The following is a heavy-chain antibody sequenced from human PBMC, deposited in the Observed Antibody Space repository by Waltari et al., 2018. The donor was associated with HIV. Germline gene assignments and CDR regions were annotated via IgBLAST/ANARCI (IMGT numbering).Heavy chain of an antibody. CDR1: GYLFTSYY. CDR2: LNPSDGAT. J-gene: IGHJ6*01. CDR3: AGDTKQYAYYGMDV. D-gene: IGHD1-1*01. V-gene: IGHV1-46*01. Sequence: QVQLVQSGAEVKKPGASVRVSCKTSGYLFTSYYIHWVRQAPGQGLDWMGILNPSDGATNYAQKVLGRVTMTRDTSTNIVYMELNSLRSEDTAVYFCAGDTKQYAYYGMDVWGQGTTVIVSS.